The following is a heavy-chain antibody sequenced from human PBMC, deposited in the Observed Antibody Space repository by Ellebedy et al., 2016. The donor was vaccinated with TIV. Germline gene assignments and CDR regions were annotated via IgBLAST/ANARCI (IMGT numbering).Heavy chain of an antibody. J-gene: IGHJ6*02. Sequence: AASVKVSCKASGYTFSSYDINWVRQATGQGLEWLGWLNPDSGNTGYAQKFQGRVTMTRNTSISTAYMEVSSLRSDDTAVYYCARYPTPIIRAAGPEGKTPSPSGMDVWGQGTTVTVSS. V-gene: IGHV1-8*01. CDR3: ARYPTPIIRAAGPEGKTPSPSGMDV. CDR2: LNPDSGNT. D-gene: IGHD6-13*01. CDR1: GYTFSSYD.